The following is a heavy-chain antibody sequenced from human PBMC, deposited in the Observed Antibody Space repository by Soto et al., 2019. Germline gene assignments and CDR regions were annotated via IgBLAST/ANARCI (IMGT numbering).Heavy chain of an antibody. V-gene: IGHV3-15*07. D-gene: IGHD3-22*01. J-gene: IGHJ4*01. Sequence: PGGSLRPSCAASGFAFPNAWMNWVRQAPGKGLEWVGRIKSTIDGGTTDYAEPVKGRFAISRDDSNNMVYLQMNSLKIEDTAVYYCTKDSYRTIIIVRFDHCGHGTQVSVSS. CDR2: IKSTIDGGTT. CDR3: TKDSYRTIIIVRFDH. CDR1: GFAFPNAW.